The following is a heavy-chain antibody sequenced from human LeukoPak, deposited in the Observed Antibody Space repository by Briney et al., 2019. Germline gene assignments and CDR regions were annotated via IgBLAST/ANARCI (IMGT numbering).Heavy chain of an antibody. CDR3: ARVPAGSIDY. CDR1: GGSISSYY. V-gene: IGHV4-59*12. J-gene: IGHJ4*02. D-gene: IGHD2-2*01. Sequence: SETLSLTCTVSGGSISSYYWSWIRQPPGKGLEWIGYIYYSGSTNYNPSLKSRVTISVDTSKNQFSLKLSSVTAADTAVYYCARVPAGSIDYWGQGTLVTVSS. CDR2: IYYSGST.